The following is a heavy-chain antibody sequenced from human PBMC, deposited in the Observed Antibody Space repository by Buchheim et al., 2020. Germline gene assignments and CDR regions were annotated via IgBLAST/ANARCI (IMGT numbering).Heavy chain of an antibody. V-gene: IGHV2-5*02. Sequence: QITLKESGPTLVKSTQTLTLTCTFSGFSLSTSGVGVGWIRQPPGKALEWLALIYWDDDKRYSPSLKSRLTITKGTSENQVVLTVTNMDPVDTATYYCAHKRVAFYGSGSYYPVIDYWGQGTL. D-gene: IGHD3-10*01. J-gene: IGHJ4*02. CDR1: GFSLSTSGVG. CDR2: IYWDDDK. CDR3: AHKRVAFYGSGSYYPVIDY.